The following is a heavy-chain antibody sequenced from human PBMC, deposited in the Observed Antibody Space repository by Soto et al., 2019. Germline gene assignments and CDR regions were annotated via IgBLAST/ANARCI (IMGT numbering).Heavy chain of an antibody. CDR2: IIPILGIA. J-gene: IGHJ6*03. CDR3: ARGIRLRYFDWLFNYYYYYMDV. V-gene: IGHV1-69*02. D-gene: IGHD3-9*01. Sequence: ASVKVSCKASGGTFSSYTISWVRQAPGQGLEWMGRIIPILGIANYAQKFQGRVTITADKSTSTAYMELSSLRSEDTAVYYCARGIRLRYFDWLFNYYYYYMDVWGKGTTVTVSS. CDR1: GGTFSSYT.